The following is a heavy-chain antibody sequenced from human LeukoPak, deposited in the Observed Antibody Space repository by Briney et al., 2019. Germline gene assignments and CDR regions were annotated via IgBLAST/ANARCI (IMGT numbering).Heavy chain of an antibody. J-gene: IGHJ5*02. V-gene: IGHV4-30-2*03. D-gene: IGHD3-10*01. CDR1: GGSISSGGYS. CDR2: IYYSGST. Sequence: PSATLSLTCAVSGGSISSGGYSWSWIRQPPGKGLAWIGYIYYSGSTYYNPSLKSRVTISVDTSKNQFSLKLSSVTAADTAVYYCARQGGLLWFGELWRQPNNWFDPWGQGTPVTVSS. CDR3: ARQGGLLWFGELWRQPNNWFDP.